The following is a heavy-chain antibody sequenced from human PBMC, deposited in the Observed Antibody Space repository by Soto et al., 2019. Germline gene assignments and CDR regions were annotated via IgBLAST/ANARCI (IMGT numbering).Heavy chain of an antibody. Sequence: QVQLVQSGAEVKKPGASVKVSCKASGYTFSNYDINWVRQATGQGLEWMGWMSPNSGRTGHAQKFQGRVTMTRNTSSSTAYMELSSLRSEDTAVYYCARGKRYTNDYWGQGTLVTVSS. CDR3: ARGKRYTNDY. CDR1: GYTFSNYD. J-gene: IGHJ4*02. D-gene: IGHD2-2*02. V-gene: IGHV1-8*01. CDR2: MSPNSGRT.